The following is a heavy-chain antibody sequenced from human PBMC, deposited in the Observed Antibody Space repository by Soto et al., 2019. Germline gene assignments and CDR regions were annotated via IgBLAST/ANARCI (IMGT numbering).Heavy chain of an antibody. CDR2: INPNSGGT. D-gene: IGHD2-2*02. J-gene: IGHJ6*02. Sequence: ASVKVSCKASGYTFSGYYIHWLRQAPGQGLEWMGWINPNSGGTNYAQKFQGRVTVTRDTPTSTAYMELSRPTSDDTAVYYCARSLTEGYCTITGCYTRPLYGMDVSGQGPTVTVSS. V-gene: IGHV1-2*02. CDR1: GYTFSGYY. CDR3: ARSLTEGYCTITGCYTRPLYGMDV.